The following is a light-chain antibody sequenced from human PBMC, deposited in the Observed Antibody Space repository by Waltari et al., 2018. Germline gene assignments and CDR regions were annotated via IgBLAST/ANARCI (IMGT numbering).Light chain of an antibody. CDR2: EVS. CDR3: SSYTSSNTYYV. J-gene: IGLJ1*01. V-gene: IGLV2-14*01. Sequence: QSALTQPASVSGSPGQSITISCTGTSSDVGGYNYVSWYQHPPGNAPKLMIYEVSNRPSGVSTRFSGSKSGNTASLTISGLQAEDEADYHCSSYTSSNTYYVFGTGTKVTVL. CDR1: SSDVGGYNY.